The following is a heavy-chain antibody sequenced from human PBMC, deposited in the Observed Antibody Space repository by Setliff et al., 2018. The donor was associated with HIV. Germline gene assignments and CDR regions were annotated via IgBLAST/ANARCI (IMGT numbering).Heavy chain of an antibody. CDR3: ASAIVGLGYNFFSVDV. CDR1: GGAFSSYA. D-gene: IGHD1-26*01. Sequence: ASVKVSCKASGGAFSSYALSWVRQAPGQGLEWMGGIIHIFGTANYAQKFQGRVTITTDESTSTAYMELSSLRSEDTAVYYCASAIVGLGYNFFSVDVWGKGTTVTVSS. V-gene: IGHV1-69*05. J-gene: IGHJ6*04. CDR2: IIHIFGTA.